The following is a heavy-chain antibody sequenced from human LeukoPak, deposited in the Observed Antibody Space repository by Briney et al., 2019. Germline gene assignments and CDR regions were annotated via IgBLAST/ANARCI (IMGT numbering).Heavy chain of an antibody. Sequence: GGSLRLSCAASGFTFSSYAMSWVRLAPGKGLEWASSISANGAGTYYADSVKGRFTISRDVSKNTLYLQMNSLRPEDTAVYYCANRGRYYFDYWGQGTLVTVS. J-gene: IGHJ4*02. D-gene: IGHD1-26*01. V-gene: IGHV3-23*01. CDR2: ISANGAGT. CDR3: ANRGRYYFDY. CDR1: GFTFSSYA.